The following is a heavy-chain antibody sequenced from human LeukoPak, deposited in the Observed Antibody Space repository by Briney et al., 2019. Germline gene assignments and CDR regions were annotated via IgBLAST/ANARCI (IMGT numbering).Heavy chain of an antibody. CDR3: ARSYGMDV. V-gene: IGHV3-74*01. Sequence: GGSLRLSCAASGFTFSTYWMHWVRQAPGKGPVWVSRINSDGSSTTYADSVKGRFTISRDNAKSTLYLQMNSLRAEDTAVYYCARSYGMDVWGQGTTVTVSS. J-gene: IGHJ6*02. CDR1: GFTFSTYW. CDR2: INSDGSST.